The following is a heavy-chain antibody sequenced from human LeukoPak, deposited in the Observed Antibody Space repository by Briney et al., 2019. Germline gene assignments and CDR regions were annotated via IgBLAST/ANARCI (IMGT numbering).Heavy chain of an antibody. CDR2: ITGTTSTI. J-gene: IGHJ4*02. V-gene: IGHV3-48*02. Sequence: PGGSLRLSCAASGFTFSSYSMNWVRQAPGKGLEWVSHITGTTSTIHYADSVKGRFTISRDNAKNSLYLQMNSLRDEDTAVYYCARDPYASGTCLDYWGQGTLVTVSS. CDR3: ARDPYASGTCLDY. D-gene: IGHD3-10*01. CDR1: GFTFSSYS.